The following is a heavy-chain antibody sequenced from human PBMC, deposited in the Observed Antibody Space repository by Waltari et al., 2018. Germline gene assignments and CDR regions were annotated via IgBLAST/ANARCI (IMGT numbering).Heavy chain of an antibody. V-gene: IGHV3-30*18. CDR1: GFSFSHCN. D-gene: IGHD5-12*01. J-gene: IGHJ4*02. CDR2: ISNDGNNK. CDR3: VKYSGFDYFFDY. Sequence: QMQLVESGGGVVQPGRSLRLSCAASGFSFSHCNMHWVRQAPGQGLEWVAGISNDGNNKDYADSVKSRFTVSRENSKNTLYLQINSLRDDDTAVYYCVKYSGFDYFFDYWGLGTLVTVSS.